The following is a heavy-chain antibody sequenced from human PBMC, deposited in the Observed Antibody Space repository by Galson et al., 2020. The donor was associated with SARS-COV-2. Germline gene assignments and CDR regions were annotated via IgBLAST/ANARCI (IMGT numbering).Heavy chain of an antibody. D-gene: IGHD3-22*01. CDR3: ARNRDSSGYCYEIDY. V-gene: IGHV3-7*01. CDR1: GFTFSSHW. CDR2: IKQDGSEK. Sequence: GGSLRLTCAASGFTFSSHWMSWVRQAPGKGLEWVANIKQDGSEKYYVDSVKGRFTISRDNAKNSLYLQMNNLRADDTAVYYCARNRDSSGYCYEIDYWGQGTLVTVSS. J-gene: IGHJ4*02.